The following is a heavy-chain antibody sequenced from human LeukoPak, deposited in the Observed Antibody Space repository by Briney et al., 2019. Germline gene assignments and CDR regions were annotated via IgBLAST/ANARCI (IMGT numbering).Heavy chain of an antibody. Sequence: QPGRSLRLSCAASGFTFDDYAMHWVRQAPGKGLEWVSAISGSGGSTYYADSVKGRFTISRDNSKNTLYLQMNSLRAEDTAVYYCAKSGSYYGSGSYIDYWGQGTLVTVSS. V-gene: IGHV3-23*01. CDR2: ISGSGGST. D-gene: IGHD3-10*01. CDR1: GFTFDDYA. J-gene: IGHJ4*02. CDR3: AKSGSYYGSGSYIDY.